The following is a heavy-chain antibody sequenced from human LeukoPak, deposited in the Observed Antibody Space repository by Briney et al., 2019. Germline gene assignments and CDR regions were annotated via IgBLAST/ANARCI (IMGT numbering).Heavy chain of an antibody. CDR2: ISSSSSYI. Sequence: GGSLRLSCAASGFTFSSYSMNWVRQAPGKGLEWVSSISSSSSYIYYADSVKGRFTISRDNAKNSLYLQMNSLGAEDTDVYYCAREGVVGATANHYDYWGLGSLVTVSS. CDR3: AREGVVGATANHYDY. CDR1: GFTFSSYS. D-gene: IGHD1-26*01. J-gene: IGHJ4*02. V-gene: IGHV3-21*03.